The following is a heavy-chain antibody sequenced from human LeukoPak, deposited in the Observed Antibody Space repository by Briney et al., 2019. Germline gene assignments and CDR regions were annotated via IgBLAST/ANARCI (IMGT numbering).Heavy chain of an antibody. J-gene: IGHJ4*02. CDR3: VKDATGFSDFDY. Sequence: GGSLRLSCAASGFSFSSYGMNWVRQAPGKGLEWVSGISGSGGRTYYADSVKGRFTISRDNSKNTLYLQMNNLRADDTAVYYCVKDATGFSDFDYWGQGTLVTVSS. CDR2: ISGSGGRT. CDR1: GFSFSSYG. V-gene: IGHV3-23*01. D-gene: IGHD3-9*01.